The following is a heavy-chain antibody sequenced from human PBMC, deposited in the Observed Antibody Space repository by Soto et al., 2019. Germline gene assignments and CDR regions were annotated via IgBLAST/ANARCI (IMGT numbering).Heavy chain of an antibody. Sequence: PSETLSLTCTVSGGSISSYYWSWIRQPPGKGLEWIGYIYYSGSTNYDPSLKSRVTISVDTSKNQFSLKLSSVTAADTAVYYCASKFYGDYYDAYAIWGQGTMISVSS. CDR3: ASKFYGDYYDAYAI. J-gene: IGHJ3*02. CDR1: GGSISSYY. V-gene: IGHV4-59*01. CDR2: IYYSGST. D-gene: IGHD4-17*01.